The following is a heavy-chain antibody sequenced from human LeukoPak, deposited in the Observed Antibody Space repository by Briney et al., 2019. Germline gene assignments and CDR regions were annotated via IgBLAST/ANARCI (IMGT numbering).Heavy chain of an antibody. Sequence: SEALSLTCTVSGGSISSYYWSWIRQPPGKGLEWIGYIYYSGSTNYNPSLKSRVTISVDTSKNQISLKLSSVTAADTAVYYCAGLTVDTAMVIDYWGQGTLVTVSS. V-gene: IGHV4-59*01. D-gene: IGHD5-18*01. CDR3: AGLTVDTAMVIDY. J-gene: IGHJ4*02. CDR1: GGSISSYY. CDR2: IYYSGST.